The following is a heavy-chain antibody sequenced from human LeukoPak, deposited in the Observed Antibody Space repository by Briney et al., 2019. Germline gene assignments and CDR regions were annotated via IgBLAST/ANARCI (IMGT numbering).Heavy chain of an antibody. J-gene: IGHJ4*02. V-gene: IGHV4-59*01. D-gene: IGHD3-10*01. CDR2: IYYSGST. CDR1: GGSISSYY. CDR3: ARDRGTMVRGGPPLYYFDY. Sequence: SETLSLTCTVSGGSISSYYWSWIRQPPGKGLEWIGYIYYSGSTNYNPSLKSRVTISVDTSKNQFSLKLSSVTAADTAVYYCARDRGTMVRGGPPLYYFDYWGQGTLVTVSS.